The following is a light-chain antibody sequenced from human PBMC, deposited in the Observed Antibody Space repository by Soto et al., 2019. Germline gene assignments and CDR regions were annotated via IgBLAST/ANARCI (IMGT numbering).Light chain of an antibody. V-gene: IGKV1-5*03. CDR1: QSISTW. CDR3: QQYNSYPVT. CDR2: KAY. Sequence: DIQMTQSPSTLSASVGDRVTITCRASQSISTWLAWFQQKPGKAPKLLIYKAYSLESGVPSRFSGSGSGTEFTVTISSLQPDDFATYYCQQYNSYPVTFGQGTKLEIK. J-gene: IGKJ2*01.